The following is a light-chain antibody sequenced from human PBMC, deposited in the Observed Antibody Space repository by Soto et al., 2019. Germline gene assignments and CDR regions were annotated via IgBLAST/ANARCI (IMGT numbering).Light chain of an antibody. V-gene: IGKV4-1*01. CDR1: QSVLNSSNNKNY. CDR2: WAS. J-gene: IGKJ1*01. Sequence: DIVMTQSPDSLAVSLGERATINCKSRQSVLNSSNNKNYLAWYQQKPGQPPKLLIYWASTRESGVPDRFSGSGSGTDFTLTISSLQAEDVAVYYCQQYYTTPWTLGQGTKVDI. CDR3: QQYYTTPWT.